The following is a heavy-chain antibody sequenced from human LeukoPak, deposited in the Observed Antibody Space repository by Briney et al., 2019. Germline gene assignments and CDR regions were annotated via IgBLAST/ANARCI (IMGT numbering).Heavy chain of an antibody. CDR1: GGSISSGGYY. J-gene: IGHJ6*02. D-gene: IGHD2-2*01. CDR2: IYYSGST. Sequence: PSETLSLTCTVSGGSISSGGYYWSWIRQHPGKGLEWIGYIYYSGSTYYNPSLKSRVTISVDTSKNQFSLKLSSVTAADTAVYYCARGGLIVEVPAAIPSPYGMDVWGQGTTVTVSS. V-gene: IGHV4-31*03. CDR3: ARGGLIVEVPAAIPSPYGMDV.